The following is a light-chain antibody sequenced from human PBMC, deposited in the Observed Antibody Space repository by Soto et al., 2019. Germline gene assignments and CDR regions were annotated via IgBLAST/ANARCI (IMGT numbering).Light chain of an antibody. CDR3: QQSYRPPIT. CDR1: QSISSF. V-gene: IGKV1-39*01. J-gene: IGKJ5*01. CDR2: ETS. Sequence: DIPMTQYPSSLSASVGDRITITCRASQSISSFLNWYQQKPGKAPKLLIYETSSLQSGVPSRFSGSGSGTDFTLTISSLQPEDFATYYCQQSYRPPITFGQGTRLEIK.